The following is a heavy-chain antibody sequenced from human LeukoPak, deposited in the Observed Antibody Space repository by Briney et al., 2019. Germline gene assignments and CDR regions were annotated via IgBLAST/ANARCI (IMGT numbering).Heavy chain of an antibody. Sequence: PGGSLRLSCAASGFTLSTYGMHWVRQAPGKGLEWVAMISYDGNSKQYADLVKGRFTISRDNSKNTLYLQMNSLRTEDTAVYHCAKDLYSSGWYNYFDPWGQGALVTVSS. CDR3: AKDLYSSGWYNYFDP. V-gene: IGHV3-30*18. CDR1: GFTLSTYG. J-gene: IGHJ5*02. D-gene: IGHD6-19*01. CDR2: ISYDGNSK.